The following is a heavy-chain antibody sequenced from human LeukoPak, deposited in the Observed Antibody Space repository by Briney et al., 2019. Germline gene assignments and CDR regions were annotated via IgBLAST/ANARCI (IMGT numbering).Heavy chain of an antibody. CDR2: ISGSGGST. D-gene: IGHD3-22*01. CDR1: GFTFSSYA. J-gene: IGHJ4*02. V-gene: IGHV3-23*01. CDR3: ARDPSSGYYLYFDY. Sequence: GGSLRLSCAASGFTFSSYAMSWVRQAPGKGLEWVSAISGSGGSTYYADSVKGRFTISRDNSKNTLYLQMNSLRPDDTAVYYCARDPSSGYYLYFDYWGQGTLLTVSS.